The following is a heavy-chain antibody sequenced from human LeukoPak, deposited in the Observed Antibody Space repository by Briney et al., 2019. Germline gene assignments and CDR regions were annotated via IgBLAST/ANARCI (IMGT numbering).Heavy chain of an antibody. CDR3: ARDRTLVGASYYYYYMDV. CDR2: INPNSGGT. J-gene: IGHJ6*03. V-gene: IGHV1-2*02. Sequence: GASVKVSCKASGYTFTGYYMHWVRQAPGQGLEWMGWINPNSGGTNYAQKFQGRVTMTRDTSISTAYMELSRLRSDDTAVYYCARDRTLVGASYYYYYMDVWGKGTTVTVSS. D-gene: IGHD1-26*01. CDR1: GYTFTGYY.